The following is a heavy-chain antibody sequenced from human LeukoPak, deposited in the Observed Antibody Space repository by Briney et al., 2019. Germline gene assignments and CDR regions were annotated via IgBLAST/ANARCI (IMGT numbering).Heavy chain of an antibody. V-gene: IGHV3-23*01. Sequence: QTGGSLRVSCAASGFTFSSYAMSWVRQAPGKGLEWVSAISGSGGSTYYADSVKGRFTISRDNSKNTLYLQMNSLRAEDTAVYYCAKDRKEYQLLSSPSYFQHWGQGTLVTVSS. CDR3: AKDRKEYQLLSSPSYFQH. J-gene: IGHJ1*01. CDR2: ISGSGGST. CDR1: GFTFSSYA. D-gene: IGHD2-2*01.